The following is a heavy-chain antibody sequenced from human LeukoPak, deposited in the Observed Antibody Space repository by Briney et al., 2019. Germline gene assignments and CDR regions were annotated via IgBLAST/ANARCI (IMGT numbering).Heavy chain of an antibody. V-gene: IGHV1-2*02. J-gene: IGHJ5*02. CDR2: INPKSGST. Sequence: ASVKVSCKASGYTFTGYYMHWVRQAPGQGLEWMGWINPKSGSTNYAQKFQGRVTMTRDTSISTTYMELSRLTPDDTAVYYCARDSAYYTPDNRCDPWGQGTLVTVSS. D-gene: IGHD3-22*01. CDR3: ARDSAYYTPDNRCDP. CDR1: GYTFTGYY.